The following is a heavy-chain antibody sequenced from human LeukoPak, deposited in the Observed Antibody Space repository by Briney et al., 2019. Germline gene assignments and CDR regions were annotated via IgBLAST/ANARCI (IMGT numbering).Heavy chain of an antibody. J-gene: IGHJ4*02. CDR3: GREASSVAGTLFDY. Sequence: SQTLSLTCAISGDSVSNNSAAWNWIRQSPSRGLEWLGRTYYRSKWYNDYAVSAKSRITINPDTTKNHFSLQLRTVTPEDTAVYYCGREASSVAGTLFDYWGQGTLVTVSS. CDR1: GDSVSNNSAA. CDR2: TYYRSKWYN. D-gene: IGHD6-19*01. V-gene: IGHV6-1*01.